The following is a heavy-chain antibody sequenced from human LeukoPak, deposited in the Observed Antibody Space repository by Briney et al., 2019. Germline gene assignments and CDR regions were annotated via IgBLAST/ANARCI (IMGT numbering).Heavy chain of an antibody. CDR3: AKRPRSGWYFDY. J-gene: IGHJ4*02. Sequence: GGSLRLSCAASGFTFDDYSMHWVRQAPGKGLEWVSGISWNSGNIIYADSVKGRFTISRDNAKNSLYLQMNSLRAEDTALYYCAKRPRSGWYFDYWGQGTLVTVSS. D-gene: IGHD6-19*01. CDR1: GFTFDDYS. CDR2: ISWNSGNI. V-gene: IGHV3-9*01.